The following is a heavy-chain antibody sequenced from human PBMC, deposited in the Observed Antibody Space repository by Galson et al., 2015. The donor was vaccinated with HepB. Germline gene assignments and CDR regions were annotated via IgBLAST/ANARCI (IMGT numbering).Heavy chain of an antibody. D-gene: IGHD3-22*01. CDR1: GYTFTSYY. Sequence: SVKVSCKTSGYTFTSYYMHWVRQAPGQGLEWMGIINPSGGRTTYAQKFQGRVTMTRDTSTSTVYMELSSLRSEDTAVHYCARGGKHYDSRRFDYWGQGTLVTVSS. V-gene: IGHV1-46*03. CDR2: INPSGGRT. J-gene: IGHJ4*02. CDR3: ARGGKHYDSRRFDY.